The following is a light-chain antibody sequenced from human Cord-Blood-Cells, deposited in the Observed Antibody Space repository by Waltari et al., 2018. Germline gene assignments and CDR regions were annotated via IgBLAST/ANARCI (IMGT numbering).Light chain of an antibody. V-gene: IGKV1-8*01. J-gene: IGKJ5*01. CDR1: QGISSY. CDR3: QQYYSYPIT. Sequence: AIRMTQSPSSFSAATGDRVTITCRPSQGISSYLAWYQQKPGKAPKLLIYAASTLQSGVQSRFSGSGSGTDFPLTISCLQSEDFATYYCQQYYSYPITFGQGTRLEIK. CDR2: AAS.